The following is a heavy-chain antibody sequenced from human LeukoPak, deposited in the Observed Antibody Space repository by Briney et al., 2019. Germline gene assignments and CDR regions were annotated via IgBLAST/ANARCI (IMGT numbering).Heavy chain of an antibody. V-gene: IGHV3-11*06. CDR3: ARGEVATTYYYGMDV. Sequence: LSPTCTVSGYSISSGYYWGWIRQPPGKGLEWVSYMSSDSSFINYADSVKGRFTISRDNAKNSLFLQMDSPRADDTAVYYCARGEVATTYYYGMDVWGQGTTVTVSS. D-gene: IGHD5-12*01. CDR2: MSSDSSFI. J-gene: IGHJ6*02. CDR1: GYSISSGYY.